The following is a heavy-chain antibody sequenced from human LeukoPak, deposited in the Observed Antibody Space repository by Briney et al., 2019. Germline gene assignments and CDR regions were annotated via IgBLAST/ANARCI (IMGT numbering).Heavy chain of an antibody. D-gene: IGHD3-22*01. CDR2: IYDSGST. CDR3: ACLTTAEAFDI. J-gene: IGHJ3*02. CDR1: GGSIGSYY. Sequence: SSETLSLTCTVSGGSIGSYYWSWIRQPPGKGLEWIGYIYDSGSTNYNPSLKSRVTISVDTSKNQFSLKLSSVTAADTAVYYCACLTTAEAFDIWGQGTMVTVSS. V-gene: IGHV4-59*01.